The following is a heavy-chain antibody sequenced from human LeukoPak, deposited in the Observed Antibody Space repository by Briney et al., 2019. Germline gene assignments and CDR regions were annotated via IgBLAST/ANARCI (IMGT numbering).Heavy chain of an antibody. Sequence: GGSLRLSCAASGFTFRSYWMRWVRQAPGKGLEWVASIKEDGSEKYYVDSVKGRFTISRDNAKNSLHLQMNSLRAEDTAVYYCARVFQHYFDSGRVLQDLNWFDPWGQGTLVTVS. D-gene: IGHD3-10*01. CDR3: ARVFQHYFDSGRVLQDLNWFDP. V-gene: IGHV3-7*03. J-gene: IGHJ5*02. CDR1: GFTFRSYW. CDR2: IKEDGSEK.